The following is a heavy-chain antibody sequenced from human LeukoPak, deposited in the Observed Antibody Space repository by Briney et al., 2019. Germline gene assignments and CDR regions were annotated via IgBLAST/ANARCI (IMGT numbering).Heavy chain of an antibody. V-gene: IGHV3-21*01. D-gene: IGHD5-12*01. J-gene: IGHJ4*02. CDR3: ARGAAGYSGYDLVTYYFDY. CDR1: GFTFSSYS. CDR2: ISSSSSYI. Sequence: GGSPRLSCAASGFTFSSYSMNWVRQAPGKGLEWVSSISSSSSYIYYADSVKGRFTISRDNAKNSLYLQMNSLRAEDTAVYYCARGAAGYSGYDLVTYYFDYWGQGTLVTVSS.